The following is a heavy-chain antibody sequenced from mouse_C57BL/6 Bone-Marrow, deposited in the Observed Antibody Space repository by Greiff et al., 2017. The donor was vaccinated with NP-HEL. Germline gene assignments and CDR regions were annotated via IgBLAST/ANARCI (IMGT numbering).Heavy chain of an antibody. CDR1: GYTFTDYY. V-gene: IGHV1-26*01. J-gene: IGHJ2*01. CDR2: INPNNGGT. Sequence: EVQLQQSGAELVKPGASVKISCKASGYTFTDYYMNWVKQSPGKSLEWIGDINPNNGGTNYHQKFKGKATLTVDKSSSTAYMELRSLTSEESAVYDGARGHTVVAEGGWGQCTTLTVSS. CDR3: ARGHTVVAEGG. D-gene: IGHD1-1*01.